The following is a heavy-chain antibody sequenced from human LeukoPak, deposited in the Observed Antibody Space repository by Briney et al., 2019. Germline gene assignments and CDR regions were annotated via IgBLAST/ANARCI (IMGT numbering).Heavy chain of an antibody. J-gene: IGHJ4*02. CDR2: ISDYSGNT. CDR1: GYSLSSNG. V-gene: IGHV1-18*01. D-gene: IGHD4-11*01. CDR3: AREGATDYYFDP. Sequence: ASVKVSCKASGYSLSSNGISWARQAPGQGLEWMGWISDYSGNTKYAQNCQDRVTLTTDRSTNTAYMELRGLRSDDTAVYHCAREGATDYYFDPWGQGTLVTVSS.